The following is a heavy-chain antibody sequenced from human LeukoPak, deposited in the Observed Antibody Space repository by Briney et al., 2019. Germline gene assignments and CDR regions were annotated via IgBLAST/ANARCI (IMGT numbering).Heavy chain of an antibody. J-gene: IGHJ5*02. CDR2: IYYSGST. V-gene: IGHV4-59*01. CDR3: ARAFEYYDYVWGSYRHHFGPRPTQFDP. Sequence: SETLSLTCTVSGGSISSYYWSWLRQPPGKGLEWIGYIYYSGSTNYNPSLKSRVTISVDTSKNQFSLKLSSVTAADTAVYYCARAFEYYDYVWGSYRHHFGPRPTQFDPWGQGTLVTVSS. CDR1: GGSISSYY. D-gene: IGHD3-16*02.